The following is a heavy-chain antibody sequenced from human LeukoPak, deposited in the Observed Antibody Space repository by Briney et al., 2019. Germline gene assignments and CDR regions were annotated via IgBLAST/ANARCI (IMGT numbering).Heavy chain of an antibody. Sequence: GGSLRLSCAASGFTFSNAWVSWVRQAPGKGLEWVGRIKSKTDGGTTDYAAPVKGRFTISRDDSKNTLYLQMNSLKTEDTAVYYCTTDAAVTTSFYYYYMDVWGKGTTVTISS. J-gene: IGHJ6*03. CDR1: GFTFSNAW. CDR3: TTDAAVTTSFYYYYMDV. D-gene: IGHD4-17*01. V-gene: IGHV3-15*01. CDR2: IKSKTDGGTT.